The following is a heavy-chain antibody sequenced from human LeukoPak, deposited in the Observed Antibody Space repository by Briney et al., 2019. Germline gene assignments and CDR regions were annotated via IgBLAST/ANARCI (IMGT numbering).Heavy chain of an antibody. Sequence: GGSLRLSCAASGFTFSSYAMSWVRQAPGKGLEWVSAISSSGDSTYYADSVKGRFTISRDNSKNTLYLQMNSLRAEDTAVYYCARDSGYDPDYYYGMDVWGQGTTVTVSS. D-gene: IGHD5-12*01. V-gene: IGHV3-23*01. CDR2: ISSSGDST. J-gene: IGHJ6*02. CDR1: GFTFSSYA. CDR3: ARDSGYDPDYYYGMDV.